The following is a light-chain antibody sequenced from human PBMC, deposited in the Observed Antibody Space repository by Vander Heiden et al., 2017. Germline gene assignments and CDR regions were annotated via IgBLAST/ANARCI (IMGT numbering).Light chain of an antibody. CDR3: QSADSRGTYVV. CDR1: ALPKQY. V-gene: IGLV3-25*03. J-gene: IGLJ2*01. CDR2: KDS. Sequence: SYELTPPPSVSVSPGHTASLTCPGDALPKQYAYWYQQKPGQAPMLVMHKDSERPSEIPERFSGSSSGTTVTLTISGVQAEDEADYYCQSADSRGTYVVFGGGTKLTVL.